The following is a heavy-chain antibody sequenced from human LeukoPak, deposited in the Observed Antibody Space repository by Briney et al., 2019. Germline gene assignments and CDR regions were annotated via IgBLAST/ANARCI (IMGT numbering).Heavy chain of an antibody. CDR2: INHSGST. CDR3: ARAGRTHKGMATRYDY. Sequence: SETLSLTCAVYGGSFSGYYWSWIRQPPGKGLEWIGEINHSGSTNYNPSLKSRVTISVDTSKNQFSLKLSSVTAADTAVYYCARAGRTHKGMATRYDYWGQGTLVTVSS. D-gene: IGHD5-24*01. V-gene: IGHV4-34*01. CDR1: GGSFSGYY. J-gene: IGHJ4*02.